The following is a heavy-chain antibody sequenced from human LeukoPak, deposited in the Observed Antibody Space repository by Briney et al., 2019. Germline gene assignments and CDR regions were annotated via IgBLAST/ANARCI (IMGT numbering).Heavy chain of an antibody. Sequence: GGSLRLSCVASGFTFSNYWMSWVRQAPGKGLEWVANIKQDGSENYYVDSVKGRFTVSRDDAKNSLYLQMNSLRAEDTAVYYCARERGGYGDFYYYGMDVWGQGTTVTVSS. CDR1: GFTFSNYW. CDR2: IKQDGSEN. CDR3: ARERGGYGDFYYYGMDV. J-gene: IGHJ6*02. D-gene: IGHD4-17*01. V-gene: IGHV3-7*01.